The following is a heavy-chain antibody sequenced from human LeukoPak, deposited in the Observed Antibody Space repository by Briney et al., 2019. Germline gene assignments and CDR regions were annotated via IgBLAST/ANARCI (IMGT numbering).Heavy chain of an antibody. Sequence: GGSLRLSCAASGFTFSGYEMNWVRQAPGKGLEWVSYISSSGSTIYYADSVKGRFIISRDNAKNSLYLQLNSLRTEDTAVYYCARTKALTIRTFDIWGQGTMATVSS. CDR3: ARTKALTIRTFDI. D-gene: IGHD3-10*01. CDR1: GFTFSGYE. CDR2: ISSSGSTI. V-gene: IGHV3-48*03. J-gene: IGHJ3*02.